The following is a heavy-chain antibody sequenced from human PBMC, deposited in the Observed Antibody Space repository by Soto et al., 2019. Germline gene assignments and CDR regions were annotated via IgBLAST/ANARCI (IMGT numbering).Heavy chain of an antibody. J-gene: IGHJ4*02. V-gene: IGHV3-74*01. CDR2: INSDGSST. CDR3: AREGVGDYVPFDY. D-gene: IGHD4-17*01. Sequence: GGSLRLSCAASGFTFSSYWMHWVRQAPGKGLVWVSRINSDGSSTSYADSVKGRFTISRDNAKNSLYLQMNSLRAEDTAVYYCAREGVGDYVPFDYWGQGTLVTVSS. CDR1: GFTFSSYW.